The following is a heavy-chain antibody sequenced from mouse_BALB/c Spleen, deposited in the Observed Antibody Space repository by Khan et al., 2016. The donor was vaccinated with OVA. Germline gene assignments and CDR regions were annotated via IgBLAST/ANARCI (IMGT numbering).Heavy chain of an antibody. J-gene: IGHJ3*01. D-gene: IGHD2-14*01. V-gene: IGHV1-4*01. CDR2: INPSNGYT. Sequence: QVQLQQSGAELARPGASVKMSCKASGYTFTSYTIHWIKERPGQGLEWIGYINPSNGYTNYNQKFKDKATLTTDKSSTTAYLQLSSLTSDDSAVYNCIRDGAYHRNDGWFACWGQGTLVTVSA. CDR3: IRDGAYHRNDGWFAC. CDR1: GYTFTSYT.